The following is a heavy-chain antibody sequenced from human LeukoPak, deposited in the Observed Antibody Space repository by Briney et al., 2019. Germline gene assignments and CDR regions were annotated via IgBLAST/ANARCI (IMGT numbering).Heavy chain of an antibody. CDR2: TSSGGHT. CDR1: GDSINSINYY. J-gene: IGHJ5*02. Sequence: SETLSLTCTVSGDSINSINYYWGWTRQPPGEGLEWIASTSSGGHTFYNPSLKSRVTISVDTSKNQFSLKLSSVTAADTAVYYCARHGSGVAAAGTLGWFDPWGQGTLVTVSS. V-gene: IGHV4-39*01. CDR3: ARHGSGVAAAGTLGWFDP. D-gene: IGHD6-13*01.